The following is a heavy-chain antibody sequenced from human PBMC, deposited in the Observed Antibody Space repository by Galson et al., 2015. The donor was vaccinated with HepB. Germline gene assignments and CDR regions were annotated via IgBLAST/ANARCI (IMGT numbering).Heavy chain of an antibody. CDR1: GFSFSDYY. J-gene: IGHJ4*02. CDR3: ARDRDCSSTNCPVDV. D-gene: IGHD2-2*01. V-gene: IGHV3-11*06. CDR2: ISGRATYT. Sequence: SLRLSCAASGFSFSDYYMSWIRQAPGKGLEWVSYISGRATYTSYADSVKGRFAISRDNTKNSLYLQMNSLKAEDTAVYYCARDRDCSSTNCPVDVWGQGTLVTVSS.